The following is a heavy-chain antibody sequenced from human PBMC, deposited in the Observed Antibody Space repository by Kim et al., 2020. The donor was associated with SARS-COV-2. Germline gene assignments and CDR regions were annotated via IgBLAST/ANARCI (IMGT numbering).Heavy chain of an antibody. J-gene: IGHJ3*02. D-gene: IGHD3-16*01. Sequence: GGSLRLSCAASGFTFSSYGMHWVRQAPGKGLEWVAVIWYDGSNKYYADSVKGRFTISRDNSKNTLYLQMNSLRAEDTAVYYCAREAREGEPAFDIWGQGTMVTVSS. V-gene: IGHV3-33*01. CDR2: IWYDGSNK. CDR3: AREAREGEPAFDI. CDR1: GFTFSSYG.